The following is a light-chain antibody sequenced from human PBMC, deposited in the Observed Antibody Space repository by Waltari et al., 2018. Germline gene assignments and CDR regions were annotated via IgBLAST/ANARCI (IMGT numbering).Light chain of an antibody. Sequence: WKASRCGRGTRAWYQKRPGHSPGLLIYVASKLPTGIAAMFSAGGSGTEVTLTISSLQSEDSAIYYCHQYNTWLPATFGQGTKLDI. J-gene: IGKJ2*01. CDR1: RCGRGT. CDR3: HQYNTWLPAT. V-gene: IGKV3D-15*01. CDR2: VAS.